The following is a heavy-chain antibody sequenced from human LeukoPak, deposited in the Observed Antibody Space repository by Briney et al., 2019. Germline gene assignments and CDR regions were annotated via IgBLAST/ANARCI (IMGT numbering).Heavy chain of an antibody. Sequence: GGSLRLSCAASGFTFSSYAMSWVRQAPGKGLEWVSAISGSGGSTYYADSVKGRFTISRDNSKNTLYLQMNSLRAEDTAVFYCAKTSGWPYYFDYWGQGTLVTVSS. CDR1: GFTFSSYA. J-gene: IGHJ4*02. V-gene: IGHV3-23*01. D-gene: IGHD6-19*01. CDR3: AKTSGWPYYFDY. CDR2: ISGSGGST.